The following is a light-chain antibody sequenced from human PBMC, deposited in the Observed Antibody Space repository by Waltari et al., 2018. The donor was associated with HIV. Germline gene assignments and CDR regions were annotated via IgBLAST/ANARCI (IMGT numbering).Light chain of an antibody. Sequence: SYVLTQPPSVSVAPGKTATITCGGDSIGTKNVHWCQQKPGQAPVLVIYYDSDRPSGIPDRFSGSKFGNTATLTISRVEAGDEADYYCQVWDSGTDHVIFGGGTKLTVL. CDR2: YDS. CDR1: SIGTKN. V-gene: IGLV3-21*04. CDR3: QVWDSGTDHVI. J-gene: IGLJ2*01.